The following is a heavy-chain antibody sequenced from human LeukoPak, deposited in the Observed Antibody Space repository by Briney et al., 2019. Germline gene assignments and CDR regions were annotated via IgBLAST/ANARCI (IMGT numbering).Heavy chain of an antibody. V-gene: IGHV3-23*01. J-gene: IGHJ6*03. CDR2: ISGSGGST. CDR3: ATLDGYCSSTSCPYYYYYMDV. Sequence: PGGSLRLSCAASGFTFSSYAMSWVRQAPGKGLEWVSAISGSGGSTYYADSVKGRFTISRDNSKNTLYLQMNSLRAEDTAVYYCATLDGYCSSTSCPYYYYYMDVWGKGTTVTVSS. D-gene: IGHD2-2*01. CDR1: GFTFSSYA.